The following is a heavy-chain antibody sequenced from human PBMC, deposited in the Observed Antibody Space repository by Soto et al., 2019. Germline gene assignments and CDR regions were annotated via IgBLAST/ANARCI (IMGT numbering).Heavy chain of an antibody. CDR1: GFTFSDHY. CDR3: ARRTKSVYDSYDS. CDR2: IRNKANSYTT. D-gene: IGHD5-12*01. V-gene: IGHV3-72*01. J-gene: IGHJ4*02. Sequence: GGSLRLSCASSGFTFSDHYMDWVRQAPGKGLEWVGRIRNKANSYTTEYDASVKGRLTISRDDSKNSLYLQMHSLKAEDTAVYYCARRTKSVYDSYDSWGQGTLVTVSS.